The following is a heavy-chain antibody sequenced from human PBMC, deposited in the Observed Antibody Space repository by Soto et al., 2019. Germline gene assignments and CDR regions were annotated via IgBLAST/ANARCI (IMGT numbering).Heavy chain of an antibody. J-gene: IGHJ4*02. D-gene: IGHD6-25*01. CDR1: GGSISTYY. CDR2: IYDSGST. V-gene: IGHV4-59*08. CDR3: ARNPDLIAASSYYLDS. Sequence: SETLSLTCTVSGGSISTYYWNWIRQPPGKGLEWVGNIYDSGSTNYNSSLTSRVTISVDASKNQFSLKLTSVTAADTAVYYCARNPDLIAASSYYLDSWGQGILVT.